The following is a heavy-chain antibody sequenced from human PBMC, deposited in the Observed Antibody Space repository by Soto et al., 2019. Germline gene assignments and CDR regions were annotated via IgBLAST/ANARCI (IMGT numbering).Heavy chain of an antibody. J-gene: IGHJ3*02. V-gene: IGHV3-48*03. Sequence: PGGSLRLSCAASGFTFSSYEMNWVRQAPGKGLEWVSYISSSGSTIYYADSVKGRFTISRDNAKNSLYLQMNSLRAEDTAVYYCARNYYDSSGYYLDAFDIWGQGTMVTVSS. CDR3: ARNYYDSSGYYLDAFDI. D-gene: IGHD3-22*01. CDR2: ISSSGSTI. CDR1: GFTFSSYE.